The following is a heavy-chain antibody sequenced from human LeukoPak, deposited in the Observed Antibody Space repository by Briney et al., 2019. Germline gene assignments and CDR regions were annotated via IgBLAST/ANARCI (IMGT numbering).Heavy chain of an antibody. CDR1: GGSFSGYY. CDR2: INHSGST. Sequence: PSETLSLTCAVYGGSFSGYYWSWIRQPPGKGLEWIGEINHSGSTNYNPSLKSRVTISVDTSKNQFSLKLSPVTAADTAVYYCARVVAAATYYFDYWGQGTLVTVSS. J-gene: IGHJ4*02. CDR3: ARVVAAATYYFDY. D-gene: IGHD6-13*01. V-gene: IGHV4-34*01.